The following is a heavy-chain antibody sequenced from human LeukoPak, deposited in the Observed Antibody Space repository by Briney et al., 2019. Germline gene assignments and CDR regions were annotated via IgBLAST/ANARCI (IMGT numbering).Heavy chain of an antibody. J-gene: IGHJ2*01. Sequence: GESLKISCKGSEYSFTSHWIGWVRQIPGKGLEWMAVIYPGDSDTRYSPSFQGQVTISADKSISTAYLQWNSLKASDTAMYYCARNIQRYCSGGSCYSNWYFDLWGRGTLVTVSS. CDR3: ARNIQRYCSGGSCYSNWYFDL. V-gene: IGHV5-51*01. CDR2: IYPGDSDT. CDR1: EYSFTSHW. D-gene: IGHD2-15*01.